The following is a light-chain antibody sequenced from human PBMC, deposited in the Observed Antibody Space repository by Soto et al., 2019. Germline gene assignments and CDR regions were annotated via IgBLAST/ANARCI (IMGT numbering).Light chain of an antibody. Sequence: EIVMTQSPDTLSLSPGERATLSCRASQSVSSSYLAWYQQKPGQAPRLLIYDASNRATGSPDRFSGSGSGTDFTLTISRLEPEDFAVYYCQQYGSSPPTVGQGTKVDIK. CDR3: QQYGSSPPT. CDR1: QSVSSSY. CDR2: DAS. J-gene: IGKJ1*01. V-gene: IGKV3-20*01.